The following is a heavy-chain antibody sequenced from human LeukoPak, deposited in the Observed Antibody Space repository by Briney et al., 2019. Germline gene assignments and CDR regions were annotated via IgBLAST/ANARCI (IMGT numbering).Heavy chain of an antibody. J-gene: IGHJ5*02. CDR1: GGSISSYY. D-gene: IGHD3-10*01. CDR3: ARSYYGSGRHNWFDP. V-gene: IGHV4-4*07. Sequence: SETLSLTCTVSGGSISSYYWSWIRQPAGKGLEWIGRIYTSGSTNYNPSLKSRVTMSVDTSKNQFSLKLSSVTAADTAVYYCARSYYGSGRHNWFDPWGQGTLVTVSS. CDR2: IYTSGST.